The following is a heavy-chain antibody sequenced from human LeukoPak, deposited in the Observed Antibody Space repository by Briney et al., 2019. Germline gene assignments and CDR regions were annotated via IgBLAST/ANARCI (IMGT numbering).Heavy chain of an antibody. V-gene: IGHV3-23*01. J-gene: IGHJ4*02. CDR3: AKDMWEYDFWSGYYTDFDY. Sequence: PGGSLRLSCAASGFTFSSYAMSWVRQAPGKGLEWASAISGSGGSTYYADSVKGRFTISRDNSKNTLYLQMNSLRAEDTAVYYCAKDMWEYDFWSGYYTDFDYWGQGTLVTVSS. CDR1: GFTFSSYA. CDR2: ISGSGGST. D-gene: IGHD3-3*01.